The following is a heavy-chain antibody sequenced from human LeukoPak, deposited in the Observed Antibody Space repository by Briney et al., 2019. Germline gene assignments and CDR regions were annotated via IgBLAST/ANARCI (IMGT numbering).Heavy chain of an antibody. Sequence: KPGGPLRLSCVVSGFTFSSYSINWVRQAPAKGLEWVSSISSKSRYIYYAVSVKGRFTISRDNANNSLCLQMNSLRAEDTAVYYCARVEGYYDSGGYSAWAYWGQGTLVTVSS. J-gene: IGHJ4*02. CDR1: GFTFSSYS. CDR3: ARVEGYYDSGGYSAWAY. CDR2: ISSKSRYI. D-gene: IGHD3-22*01. V-gene: IGHV3-21*01.